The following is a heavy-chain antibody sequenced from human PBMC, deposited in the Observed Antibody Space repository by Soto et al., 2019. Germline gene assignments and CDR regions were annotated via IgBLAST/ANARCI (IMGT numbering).Heavy chain of an antibody. D-gene: IGHD4-17*01. CDR1: GYTFTSYD. J-gene: IGHJ6*03. CDR3: ARVRMVGYGDSEKYYYYYYMDV. Sequence: GASVKVSCKASGYTFTSYDINWVRQATGQGLEWMGWMNPNSGNTGYAQKFQGRVTMTRNTSISTAYMELSSLRSEDTAVYYCARVRMVGYGDSEKYYYYYYMDVWGKGTTVTVSS. CDR2: MNPNSGNT. V-gene: IGHV1-8*01.